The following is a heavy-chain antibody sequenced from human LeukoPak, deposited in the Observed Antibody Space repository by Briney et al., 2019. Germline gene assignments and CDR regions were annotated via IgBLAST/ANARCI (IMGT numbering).Heavy chain of an antibody. V-gene: IGHV3-21*01. J-gene: IGHJ6*03. CDR1: GFTFSSYA. CDR2: TSSSGTYM. Sequence: GGSLRLSCAASGFTFSSYAMSWVRQAPARGLEWVSTTSSSGTYMYYADSVKGRFTISRDNAKNSLYLQMSGLTAEDTAVYYCARKPSEYTYSQGSYMDVWGKGTTVTVSS. D-gene: IGHD5-18*01. CDR3: ARKPSEYTYSQGSYMDV.